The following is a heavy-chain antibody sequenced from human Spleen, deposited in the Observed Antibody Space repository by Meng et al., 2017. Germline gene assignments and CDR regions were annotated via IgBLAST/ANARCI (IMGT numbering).Heavy chain of an antibody. CDR2: IIPILGTA. Sequence: SVKVSCKALGGIFSNYVIGWVRQAPGQGLEWMGGIIPILGTANYAQKFQGRVTITADKSTSTAYMELSSLRSEDTAVYYCARGGHVSGTYYYYFDFWGQGTLVTVSS. CDR3: ARGGHVSGTYYYYFDF. V-gene: IGHV1-69*10. D-gene: IGHD3-10*01. J-gene: IGHJ4*02. CDR1: GGIFSNYV.